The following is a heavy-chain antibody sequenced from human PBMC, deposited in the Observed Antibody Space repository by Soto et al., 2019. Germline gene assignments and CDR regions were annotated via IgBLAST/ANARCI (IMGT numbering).Heavy chain of an antibody. V-gene: IGHV3-30*18. J-gene: IGHJ3*02. Sequence: GGSLRLSCAASGFTFRNYVMHWVRQAPGKGLEWVAVISSDGSNKYYADSVKGRFTISRDNSKNTLYLQMNSLRAEDTAVYYFAKDLKVKNGPSAFDIWGQGTMVTVSS. CDR2: ISSDGSNK. CDR1: GFTFRNYV. CDR3: AKDLKVKNGPSAFDI. D-gene: IGHD2-21*01.